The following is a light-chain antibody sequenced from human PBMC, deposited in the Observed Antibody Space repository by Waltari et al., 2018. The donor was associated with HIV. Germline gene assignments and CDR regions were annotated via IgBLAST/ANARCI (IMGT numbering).Light chain of an antibody. CDR3: QQYDIWPPAET. CDR1: HRVGSN. Sequence: ELVMTQSPATLSVSPGASVALSCRADHRVGSNLAWYQQRPGQAPRLLIYGASTRCTGIPARFRGSGSGTEFTLTISSLQSEDFAVDYCQQYDIWPPAETFGQGTKVEIK. CDR2: GAS. J-gene: IGKJ1*01. V-gene: IGKV3-15*01.